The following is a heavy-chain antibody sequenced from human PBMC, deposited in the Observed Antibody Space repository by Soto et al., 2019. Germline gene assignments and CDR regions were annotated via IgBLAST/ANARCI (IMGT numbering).Heavy chain of an antibody. CDR2: IYYDGNS. D-gene: IGHD5-12*01. J-gene: IGHJ5*02. CDR1: GGSINSGDYC. CDR3: ARDRRWLPRGPNNWLDL. V-gene: IGHV4-30-4*01. Sequence: SETLSLTCTVSGGSINSGDYCWTWVRQPPGKGLEWIGYIYYDGNSQHNPSLKSRVTMSIDTSKNQFSLNLSSVTAADTAVYYCARDRRWLPRGPNNWLDLWGQGTQVTVSS.